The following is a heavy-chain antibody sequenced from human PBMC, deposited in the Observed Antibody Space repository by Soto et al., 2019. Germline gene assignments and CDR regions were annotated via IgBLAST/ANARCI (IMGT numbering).Heavy chain of an antibody. CDR2: IYSTGTT. V-gene: IGHV4-61*05. J-gene: IGHJ5*02. CDR3: ARGDYDFWNGYYSNWFDP. Sequence: PSETLSLTCTVSGGSINSTFHYWGWIRQSPGKGLEWIGYIYSTGTTSYNPSLISRVTISLDTSKSQFSLKLTSVTAADTAVYYCARGDYDFWNGYYSNWFDPWGQGTLVTVSS. CDR1: GGSINSTFHY. D-gene: IGHD3-3*01.